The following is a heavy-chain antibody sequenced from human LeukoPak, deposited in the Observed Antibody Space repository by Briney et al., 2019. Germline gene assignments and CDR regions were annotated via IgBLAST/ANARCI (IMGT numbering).Heavy chain of an antibody. J-gene: IGHJ4*02. D-gene: IGHD2-15*01. CDR1: GFTFSSYS. V-gene: IGHV3-7*01. CDR2: IKQDGSEK. CDR3: ARDRGSRSSDC. Sequence: PGGSLRLSCAASGFTFSSYSMNWVRQAPGKGLEWVANIKQDGSEKYYVDSVKGRFTISRDNAMNSLFLQMNSLRAEDTAVYYCARDRGSRSSDCWGQGTLVTVSS.